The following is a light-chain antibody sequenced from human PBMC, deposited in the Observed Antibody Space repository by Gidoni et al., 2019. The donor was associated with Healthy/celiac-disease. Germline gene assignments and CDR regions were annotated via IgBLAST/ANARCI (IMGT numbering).Light chain of an antibody. CDR1: QSISSY. CDR3: QQSYSTPRT. V-gene: IGKV1-39*01. CDR2: AAS. J-gene: IGKJ1*01. Sequence: DIQMTQSPSSLSASVGDRVTITCRASQSISSYLNWYQQKPGKPPKLLIYAASSLQSGVPSRFRGSGSGTDFTLTISSLQPEDFATYYCQQSYSTPRTFGQETKVEIK.